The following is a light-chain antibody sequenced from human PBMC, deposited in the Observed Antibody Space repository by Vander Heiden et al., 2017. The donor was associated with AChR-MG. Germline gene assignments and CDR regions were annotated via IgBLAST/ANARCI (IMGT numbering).Light chain of an antibody. J-gene: IGKJ4*01. CDR2: DAS. V-gene: IGKV3-15*01. CDR3: QQYNNWPPLT. Sequence: IVMTHSPDSLSLSPGETATLSCRASPSVIRSVAWYQQRPGQSPRLLIHDASVRASGVPARFRGGGSGTDFTLTITSGEAEDSALYFCQQYNNWPPLTFGGGTTV. CDR1: PSVIRS.